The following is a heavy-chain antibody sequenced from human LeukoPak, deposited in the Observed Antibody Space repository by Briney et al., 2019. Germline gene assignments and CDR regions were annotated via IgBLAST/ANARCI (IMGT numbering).Heavy chain of an antibody. CDR2: VYNTGST. V-gene: IGHV4-4*07. J-gene: IGHJ4*02. Sequence: GSLRLSCAASGFTFSSYEMNWVRQAPGKGLEWIGRVYNTGSTNYNPSLKSRVTMSLDTSKRQFSLKLTSVTAAGTAVYYCARDRQMVGGADYWGQGTLVTVSS. CDR1: GFTFSSYE. D-gene: IGHD6-13*01. CDR3: ARDRQMVGGADY.